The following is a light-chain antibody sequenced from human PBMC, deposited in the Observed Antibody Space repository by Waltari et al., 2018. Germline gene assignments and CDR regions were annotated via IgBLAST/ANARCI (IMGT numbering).Light chain of an antibody. J-gene: IGKJ4*01. Sequence: DTQMTQSPSSVSASVGDSVTTTCRASQGISRWLAWYQQKPGKGPKLLIYSASTLQSGVPSRFSGSGSGTDFTLTINTLQPEDFAIYYCQQASSFPLTFGGGTKVEIK. V-gene: IGKV1-12*01. CDR2: SAS. CDR3: QQASSFPLT. CDR1: QGISRW.